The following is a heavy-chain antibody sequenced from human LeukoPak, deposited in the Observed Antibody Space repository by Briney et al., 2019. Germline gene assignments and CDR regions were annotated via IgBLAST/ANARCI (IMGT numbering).Heavy chain of an antibody. D-gene: IGHD1-26*01. CDR1: GYSISSGYY. J-gene: IGHJ4*02. V-gene: IGHV4-38-2*01. CDR2: IHHSGST. CDR3: ASLGRGWD. Sequence: SETLSLTCAVSGYSISSGYYWGWIRQPPGKGLEWIGSIHHSGSTYYNPSLKSRVTISVDTSKNQFSLKLSSVTAADTAVYYCASLGRGWDWGQGTLVTVSS.